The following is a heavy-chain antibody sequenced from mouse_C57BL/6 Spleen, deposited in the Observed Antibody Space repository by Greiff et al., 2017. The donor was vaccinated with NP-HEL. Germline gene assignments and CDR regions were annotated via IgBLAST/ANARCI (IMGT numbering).Heavy chain of an antibody. CDR2: INPNNGGT. CDR3: ARYDGSSHWYFDV. CDR1: GYTFTDYY. D-gene: IGHD1-1*01. V-gene: IGHV1-26*01. J-gene: IGHJ1*03. Sequence: EVQLQQSGPELVKPGASVKISCKASGYTFTDYYMNWVKQSHGKSLEWIGDINPNNGGTSYNQKFKGKATLTVDKSSSTAYMELRSLTSEDSAVYYCARYDGSSHWYFDVWGTGTTVTVSS.